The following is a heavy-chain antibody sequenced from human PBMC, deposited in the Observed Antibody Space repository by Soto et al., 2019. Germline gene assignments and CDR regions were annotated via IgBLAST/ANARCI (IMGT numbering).Heavy chain of an antibody. CDR2: ISYDGSSK. V-gene: IGHV3-30*18. J-gene: IGHJ3*01. CDR1: GFTFTTYG. D-gene: IGHD2-2*01. Sequence: QVHLEESGGGVVQPGRSLRLSCAASGFTFTTYGMHWVRQAPGKGLQWVAFISYDGSSKNYAESVKGRFFISRDKFKNTVYLHMNSLRAEETALYYCAKDYLVSSNVFDGWGRGTVVTVS. CDR3: AKDYLVSSNVFDG.